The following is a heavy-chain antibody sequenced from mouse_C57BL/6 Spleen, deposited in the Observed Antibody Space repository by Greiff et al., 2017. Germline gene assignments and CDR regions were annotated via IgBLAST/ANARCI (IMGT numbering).Heavy chain of an antibody. V-gene: IGHV1-26*01. D-gene: IGHD1-1*01. CDR3: ARGFITTTAY. CDR1: GYTFTDYY. CDR2: INPNNGGT. J-gene: IGHJ3*01. Sequence: VQLQPSGPELVKPGASVKISCKASGYTFTDYYMNWVKQSHGKSLEWIGDINPNNGGTSYNQKFKGKATLTVDKSSSTAYMELRSLTSEDSAVYYCARGFITTTAYWGQGTLVTVSA.